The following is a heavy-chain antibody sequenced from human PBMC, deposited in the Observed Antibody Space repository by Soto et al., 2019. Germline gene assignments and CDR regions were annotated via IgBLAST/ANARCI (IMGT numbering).Heavy chain of an antibody. CDR3: MTSVTTHDY. Sequence: EVQLVESGGGLVQPGGSLRLSCAASGFTLSSYWMNWVRLAPGKGLEWVANIKQDGSQKNYVDSVKGRFTISRDNAKNSLYLQMSSLRADDTAVYYCMTSVTTHDYWGHGTLVTVSS. D-gene: IGHD4-17*01. CDR2: IKQDGSQK. V-gene: IGHV3-7*01. J-gene: IGHJ4*01. CDR1: GFTLSSYW.